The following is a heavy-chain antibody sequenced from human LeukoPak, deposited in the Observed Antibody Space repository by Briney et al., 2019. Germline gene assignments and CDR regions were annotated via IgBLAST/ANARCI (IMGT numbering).Heavy chain of an antibody. CDR1: GASISNSY. V-gene: IGHV4-59*08. J-gene: IGHJ4*02. D-gene: IGHD6-19*01. CDR2: VYYTGST. CDR3: ARRVEPVAGTGSFDY. Sequence: LGTLSLSCTVSGASISNSYWTWIRQPPGKGLERIGYVYYTGSTKYSSSRKSRVTISIDTSKNQFSLKLTSVTAADTAVYYCARRVEPVAGTGSFDYWGQGTLVTVSS.